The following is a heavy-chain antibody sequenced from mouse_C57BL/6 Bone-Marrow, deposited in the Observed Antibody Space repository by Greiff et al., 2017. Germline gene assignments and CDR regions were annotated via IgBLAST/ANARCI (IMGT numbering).Heavy chain of an antibody. V-gene: IGHV1-61*01. CDR1: GYTFTSYW. CDR3: AREGGDYYGSSPHWYFDV. Sequence: VQLQQSGAELVRPGSSVKLSCKASGYTFTSYWMDWVKQRPGQGLEWIGNIYPSDSETHYNQKFKDKATLTVDKSSSTAYMQLSSLTSEDSAVYYCAREGGDYYGSSPHWYFDVWGTGTTVTVSS. J-gene: IGHJ1*03. D-gene: IGHD1-1*01. CDR2: IYPSDSET.